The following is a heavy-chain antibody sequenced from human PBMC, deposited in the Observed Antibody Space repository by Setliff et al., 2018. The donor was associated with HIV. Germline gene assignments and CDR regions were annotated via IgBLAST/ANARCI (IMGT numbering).Heavy chain of an antibody. V-gene: IGHV4-34*01. J-gene: IGHJ4*02. Sequence: SETLSLTCAVYGGSFSGYYWSWIRQPPGKGLEWIGEVTHSGRTNYNPSLESRVTTSLDTSKNQFSLKLTSVTAADTAVYYCARYSPRGYTLTGPYWGQGTLVTVSS. CDR1: GGSFSGYY. D-gene: IGHD6-25*01. CDR3: ARYSPRGYTLTGPY. CDR2: VTHSGRT.